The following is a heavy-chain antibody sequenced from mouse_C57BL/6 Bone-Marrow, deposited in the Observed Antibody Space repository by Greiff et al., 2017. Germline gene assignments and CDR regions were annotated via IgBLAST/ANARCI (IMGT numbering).Heavy chain of an antibody. CDR2: IDPSDSET. Sequence: QVQLQQPGAELVRPGSSVKLSCKASGYTFTSYWMHWVKQRPIQGLEWIGNIDPSDSETHYNQKFKDKATLTVDKSSSTAYMQLSSLTSEDSAVYYWARRDWDGGFAYWGQGTLVTVSA. CDR1: GYTFTSYW. CDR3: ARRDWDGGFAY. D-gene: IGHD4-1*01. J-gene: IGHJ3*01. V-gene: IGHV1-52*01.